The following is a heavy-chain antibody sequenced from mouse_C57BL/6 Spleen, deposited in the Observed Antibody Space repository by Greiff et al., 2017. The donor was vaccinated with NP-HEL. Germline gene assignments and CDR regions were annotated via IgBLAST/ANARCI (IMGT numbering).Heavy chain of an antibody. CDR2: IYPGDGDT. Sequence: QVQLQQSGAELVKPGASVKISCKASGYAFSSYWMNWVKQRPGKGLEWIGQIYPGDGDTNYNGKFKGKATLTADKSSSTAYMRLSMLTSEDSAVYFGARRDYETDYFDYWGQGTTLTVSS. V-gene: IGHV1-80*01. J-gene: IGHJ2*01. D-gene: IGHD2-4*01. CDR3: ARRDYETDYFDY. CDR1: GYAFSSYW.